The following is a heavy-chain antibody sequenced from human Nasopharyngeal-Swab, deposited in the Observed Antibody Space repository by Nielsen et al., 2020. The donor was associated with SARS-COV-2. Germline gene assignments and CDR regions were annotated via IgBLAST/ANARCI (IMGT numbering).Heavy chain of an antibody. CDR3: ARGREAVTTYYYYYGMDV. CDR1: GYTFTSYD. V-gene: IGHV1-8*01. D-gene: IGHD4-17*01. Sequence: ASVKVSCKASGYTFTSYDINWVRQATGQGLEWMGWMNPNSGNTGYAQKFQGRVTMTRNTSISTAYMELSSVRSEDTAVYYCARGREAVTTYYYYYGMDVWGQGTTVTVSS. CDR2: MNPNSGNT. J-gene: IGHJ6*02.